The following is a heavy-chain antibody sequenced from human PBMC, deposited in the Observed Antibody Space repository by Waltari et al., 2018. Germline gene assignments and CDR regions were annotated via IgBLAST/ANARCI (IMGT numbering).Heavy chain of an antibody. J-gene: IGHJ4*02. V-gene: IGHV4-4*02. Sequence: PGLVKPSGTLSLTCAVYGDSMSSAHWWNWVRQPPGKGLEWIGQVHRSGRTNYHPSFAGRVTVSLDMSNNQFSLKVISATAADTAVYYCARDRGRGLYLDSWGPGTLVNVSP. CDR2: VHRSGRT. CDR1: GDSMSSAHW. D-gene: IGHD2-15*01. CDR3: ARDRGRGLYLDS.